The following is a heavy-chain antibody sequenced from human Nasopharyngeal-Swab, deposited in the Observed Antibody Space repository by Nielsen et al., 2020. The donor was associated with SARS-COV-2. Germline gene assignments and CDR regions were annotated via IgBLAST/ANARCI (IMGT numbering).Heavy chain of an antibody. CDR1: GGSISSSSYY. Sequence: SETLSLTCTVSGGSISSSSYYWGWIRQPPGKGLEWIGSIYYSGSTYYNPSLKSRVTISVDTSKNQFSPKLSSVTAADTAVYYCATYGYGSYYYYYMDVWGKGTTVTVSS. V-gene: IGHV4-39*01. CDR2: IYYSGST. J-gene: IGHJ6*03. CDR3: ATYGYGSYYYYYMDV. D-gene: IGHD5-18*01.